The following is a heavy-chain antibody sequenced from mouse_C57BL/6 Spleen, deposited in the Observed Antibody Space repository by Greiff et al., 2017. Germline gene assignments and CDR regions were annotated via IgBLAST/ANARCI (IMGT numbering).Heavy chain of an antibody. V-gene: IGHV1-82*01. CDR1: GYAFSSSW. Sequence: QVQLKQSGPELVKPGASVKISCKASGYAFSSSWMNWVKQRPGKGLEWIGRIYPGDGDTNYNGKFKGKATLTADKSSSTAYMQLSSLTSEDSAVYFCACYDYDYAMYYWGQGTSVTVSS. CDR3: ACYDYDYAMYY. J-gene: IGHJ4*01. CDR2: IYPGDGDT. D-gene: IGHD2-4*01.